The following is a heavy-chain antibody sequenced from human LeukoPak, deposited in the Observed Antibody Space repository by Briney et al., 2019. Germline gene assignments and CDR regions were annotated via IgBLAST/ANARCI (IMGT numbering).Heavy chain of an antibody. Sequence: PGGSLRLSCAASGFIFSSYWMHWVRQKPGEGPRWLSRINGDGTSTAYAHSVQGRFIISRDNAKNTLYLQMNSLRVDDTAVYYCTRQWHTPSDYWGQGTVVTVSS. J-gene: IGHJ4*02. D-gene: IGHD6-19*01. CDR1: GFIFSSYW. CDR3: TRQWHTPSDY. V-gene: IGHV3-74*03. CDR2: INGDGTST.